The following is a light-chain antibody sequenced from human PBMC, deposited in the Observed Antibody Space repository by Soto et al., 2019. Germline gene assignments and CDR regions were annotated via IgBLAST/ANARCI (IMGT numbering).Light chain of an antibody. CDR2: KGT. Sequence: QSVLTQPPSASGFPGQSVTISCTGTSSDVGYYDYVSWYQQHPGKAPQLMIYKGTQRPSGVSNRFSGSTSGNAASLTISGLQVGDEADYFCCSSAPESTYVFGTGTKVTVL. V-gene: IGLV2-8*01. CDR3: CSSAPESTYV. CDR1: SSDVGYYDY. J-gene: IGLJ1*01.